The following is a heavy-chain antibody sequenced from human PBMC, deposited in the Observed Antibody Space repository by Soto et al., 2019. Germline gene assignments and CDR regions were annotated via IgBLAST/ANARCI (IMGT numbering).Heavy chain of an antibody. CDR3: ATAMGQQPDAFDI. V-gene: IGHV1-24*01. D-gene: IGHD6-13*01. CDR1: GYTLTELS. CDR2: FDPEVGET. Sequence: ASVKVSCKVSGYTLTELSMHWVRQAPGKGLERMGGFDPEVGETIYAQKFQGRVTMTEDTSTDTAYMELSSLRSEDTAVYYCATAMGQQPDAFDIWGQGTMVTVSS. J-gene: IGHJ3*02.